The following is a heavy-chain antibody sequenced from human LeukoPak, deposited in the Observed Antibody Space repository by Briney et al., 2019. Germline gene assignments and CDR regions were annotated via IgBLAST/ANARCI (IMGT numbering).Heavy chain of an antibody. CDR2: GSDNGGT. CDR1: GGSLNGHY. D-gene: IGHD2-8*01. J-gene: IGHJ5*02. V-gene: IGHV4-34*01. CDR3: AKNGQSGFSFDP. Sequence: SETLSLTCAVYGGSLNGHYWSWIRQPPGKGLEWIGEGSDNGGTKYNPSLKSRVTISADTSKNQFSLKLSSVTAADTAVYYCAKNGQSGFSFDPWGQGTLVTVSS.